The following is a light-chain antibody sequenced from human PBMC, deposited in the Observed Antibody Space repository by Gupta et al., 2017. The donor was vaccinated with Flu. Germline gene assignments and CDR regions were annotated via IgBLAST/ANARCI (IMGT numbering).Light chain of an antibody. CDR2: GAS. J-gene: IGKJ4*01. CDR3: QQYDSSPLT. CDR1: QSVGRNY. Sequence: EIVLTPSPGTLSLSPGESATLSCRASQSVGRNYLAWYQQKPGQAPRLLIHGASRRVTGIPDRFSGSGSGTDFTLTISRLEPEDFAVYYCQQYDSSPLTFGGGTKVEIK. V-gene: IGKV3-20*01.